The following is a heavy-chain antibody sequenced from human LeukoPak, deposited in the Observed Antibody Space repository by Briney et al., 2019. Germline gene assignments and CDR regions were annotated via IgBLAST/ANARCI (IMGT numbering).Heavy chain of an antibody. D-gene: IGHD2-15*01. CDR2: ISGSSSYI. V-gene: IGHV3-21*01. J-gene: IGHJ6*02. CDR3: AREGYCSGGSCYSGGHYYGMDV. Sequence: GGSLRLSCAASGFTFSSYSMNWVRQAPGKGLEWVSSISGSSSYIYYADSVKGRFTISRDNAKNSLYLQMNSLRAEDTAVYYCAREGYCSGGSCYSGGHYYGMDVWGQGTTVTVSS. CDR1: GFTFSSYS.